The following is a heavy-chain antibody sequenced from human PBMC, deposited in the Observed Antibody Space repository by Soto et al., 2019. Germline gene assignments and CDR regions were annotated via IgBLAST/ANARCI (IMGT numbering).Heavy chain of an antibody. CDR1: GFTFSSYA. Sequence: QVQLVESGGGVVQPGRPLRLSCAASGFTFSSYAMHWVRQAPGKGLEWVAVISYDGSNKYYADSVKGRFTISRDNSKNTLYLQMNSLRAEDTAVYYCAREATYYDFWSGYYPYFDYWGQGTLVTVSS. J-gene: IGHJ4*02. CDR3: AREATYYDFWSGYYPYFDY. D-gene: IGHD3-3*01. V-gene: IGHV3-30-3*01. CDR2: ISYDGSNK.